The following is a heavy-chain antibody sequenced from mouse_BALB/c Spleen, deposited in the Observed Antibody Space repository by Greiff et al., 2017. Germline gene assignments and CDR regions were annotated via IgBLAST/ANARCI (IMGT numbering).Heavy chain of an antibody. Sequence: VQLQQSGAELVKPGASVKMSCTASGYTFTSYCMHWVKQRPGQGLEWIGYINPSTGNTEYNQKFTDKATLTADKSTSTAYMQLSSLTAEDSAVYNSARELLAMDYWGQGTSVTVSS. V-gene: IGHV1-7*01. CDR1: GYTFTSYC. CDR3: ARELLAMDY. J-gene: IGHJ4*01. CDR2: INPSTGNT. D-gene: IGHD1-1*01.